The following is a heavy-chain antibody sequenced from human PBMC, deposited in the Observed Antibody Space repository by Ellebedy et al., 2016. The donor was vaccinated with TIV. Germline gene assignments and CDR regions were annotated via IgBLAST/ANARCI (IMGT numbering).Heavy chain of an antibody. Sequence: GGSLRLSCAASGFSFRSYWMSWVRQAPGKGLEWVANIKQDGIEKYYVDSVKGRFTISRDNAKNSLYLQMSSLRVEDTAVFYCATDGSYGDYRSPTHAFQIWGQGTMVTVSS. V-gene: IGHV3-7*01. CDR3: ATDGSYGDYRSPTHAFQI. D-gene: IGHD4-17*01. CDR1: GFSFRSYW. J-gene: IGHJ3*02. CDR2: IKQDGIEK.